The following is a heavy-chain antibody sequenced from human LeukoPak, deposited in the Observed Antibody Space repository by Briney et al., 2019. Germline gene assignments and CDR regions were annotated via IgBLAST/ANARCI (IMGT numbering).Heavy chain of an antibody. D-gene: IGHD4-17*01. Sequence: GGSLRLSCAASGFTFSSYGMHWVRQAPGKGLEWVAFIRYDGSNKYYADSVKGRFTISRDNSKNTLYLQMNSLRAEDTAVYYCAKNYGDYLGYYYYMDVWGKGTTVTISS. V-gene: IGHV3-30*02. CDR2: IRYDGSNK. CDR3: AKNYGDYLGYYYYMDV. J-gene: IGHJ6*03. CDR1: GFTFSSYG.